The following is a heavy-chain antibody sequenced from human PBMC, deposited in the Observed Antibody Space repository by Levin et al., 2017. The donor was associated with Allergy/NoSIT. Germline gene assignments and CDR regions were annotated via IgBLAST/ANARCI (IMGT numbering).Heavy chain of an antibody. CDR2: TYYRSKWYN. CDR1: GDSVSSTIAA. D-gene: IGHD4-17*01. V-gene: IGHV6-1*01. CDR3: LRDLYGQIDY. J-gene: IGHJ4*02. Sequence: SQTLSLPCAISGDSVSSTIAAWNWIRQSPSRGLEWLGRTYYRSKWYNDYAVSVRSRMTLNADTSKNQFFLQLNSVTPEDTAVYYCLRDLYGQIDYWGQGILVTVSS.